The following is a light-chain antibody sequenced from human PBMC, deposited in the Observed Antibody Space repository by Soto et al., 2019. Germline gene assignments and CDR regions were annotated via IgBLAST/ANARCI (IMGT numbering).Light chain of an antibody. J-gene: IGKJ1*01. Sequence: DIPMTQSPSTLSASVGDRVTITCRASQTISNYLTWYQQRPGKAPKLLIYRSSILQNGVPSSFSGSGSGTEFTLTISSLQPDDFATYYCQQYYIYATFGQGTRVEI. CDR3: QQYYIYAT. CDR2: RSS. V-gene: IGKV1-5*03. CDR1: QTISNY.